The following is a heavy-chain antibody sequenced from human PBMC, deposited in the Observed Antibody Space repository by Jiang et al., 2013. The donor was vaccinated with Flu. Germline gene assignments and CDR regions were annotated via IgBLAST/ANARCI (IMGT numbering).Heavy chain of an antibody. D-gene: IGHD3-3*01. J-gene: IGHJ4*03. Sequence: GSGLVKPSQTLSLTCTVSGGSISSGDYYWSWIRQPPGKGLEWIGYIYYSGSTYYNPSLKSRVTISVDTSKNQFSLKLSSVTAADTAVYYCARVVPAARGSYYDFWSGYYRGGYFDYWGREPGHRLL. V-gene: IGHV4-30-4*01. CDR2: IYYSGST. CDR1: GGSISSGDYY. CDR3: ARVVPAARGSYYDFWSGYYRGGYFDY.